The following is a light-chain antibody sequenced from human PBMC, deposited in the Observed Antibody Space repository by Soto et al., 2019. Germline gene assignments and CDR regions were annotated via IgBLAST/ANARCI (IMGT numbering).Light chain of an antibody. Sequence: EIVMTQSPATLSVSPGERATLSCRASQSISTNLAWYQQKRGQAPRLLIYGASTRATGIPARFSGSGSGTEFTLTISSPQSEDFAIYYCQEYNNWPLFGQGTKVDIK. J-gene: IGKJ1*01. CDR3: QEYNNWPL. V-gene: IGKV3-15*01. CDR2: GAS. CDR1: QSISTN.